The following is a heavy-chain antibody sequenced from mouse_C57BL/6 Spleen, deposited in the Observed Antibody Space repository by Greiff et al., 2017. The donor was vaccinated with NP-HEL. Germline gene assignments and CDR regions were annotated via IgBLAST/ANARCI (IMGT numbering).Heavy chain of an antibody. V-gene: IGHV1-12*01. CDR3: ARSPQTAQATIFAY. D-gene: IGHD3-2*02. CDR2: IYPGNGDT. Sequence: LQQSGAELVRPGASVKMSCKASGYTFTSYNMHWVKQTPRQGLEWIGAIYPGNGDTSYNQKFKGKATLTVDKSSSTAYMQLSSLTSEDSAVYFCARSPQTAQATIFAYWGQGTLVTVSA. CDR1: GYTFTSYN. J-gene: IGHJ3*01.